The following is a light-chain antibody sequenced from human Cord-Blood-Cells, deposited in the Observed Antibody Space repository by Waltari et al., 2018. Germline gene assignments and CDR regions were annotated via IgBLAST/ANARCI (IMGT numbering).Light chain of an antibody. V-gene: IGKV3-11*01. CDR1: QSVSSY. Sequence: EIVLTQSPDTLSLSPGASATLPCRASQSVSSYLAWYQQKPGQAPRLLIYDASNRATGIPARFSGSGSGTDFTLTISSLEPEDFAVYYCQQRSNWPPYTFGQGTKLEIK. J-gene: IGKJ2*01. CDR2: DAS. CDR3: QQRSNWPPYT.